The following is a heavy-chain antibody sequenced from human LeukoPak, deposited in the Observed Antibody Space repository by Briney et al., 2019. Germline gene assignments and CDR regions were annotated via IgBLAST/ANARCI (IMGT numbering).Heavy chain of an antibody. CDR3: ARDQYSSSWE. D-gene: IGHD6-13*01. J-gene: IGHJ4*02. CDR2: INPNSGGT. V-gene: IGHV1-2*02. Sequence: ASVKVSCEASVYTFTGYYMHWVRQSPGQGLEWMGWINPNSGGTNYAQKFQGRVTMTRDTSISTAYMELSRLRSDDTAVYYCARDQYSSSWEWGQGTLVTVSS. CDR1: VYTFTGYY.